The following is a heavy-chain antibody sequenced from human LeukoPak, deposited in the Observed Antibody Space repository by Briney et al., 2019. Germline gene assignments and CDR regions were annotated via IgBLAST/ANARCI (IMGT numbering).Heavy chain of an antibody. CDR3: ARGGLNFDAFDI. CDR1: GLTFYSHW. V-gene: IGHV3-7*01. D-gene: IGHD1-7*01. J-gene: IGHJ3*02. Sequence: QPGGSLRLSCAASGLTFYSHWMSWVRQAPGKGLEWVANIKQDGSEKYYADSVKGRFTISRDNAKDSLYLQMNSLRAGDTAVYYCARGGLNFDAFDIWGQGTMVTVSS. CDR2: IKQDGSEK.